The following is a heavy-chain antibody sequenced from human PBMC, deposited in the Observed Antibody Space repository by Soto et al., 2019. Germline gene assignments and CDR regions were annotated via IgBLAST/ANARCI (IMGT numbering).Heavy chain of an antibody. J-gene: IGHJ4*02. D-gene: IGHD2-15*01. CDR2: ITDSGGST. CDR1: GFTFTNVA. CDR3: AKLYSNPRYFDY. V-gene: IGHV3-23*01. Sequence: PGGSLRLSCAASGFTFTNVAMTWVRQAPGKGLEWVSTITDSGGSTDYADSVKGRFTISRDNSKSSLYLQMNNLRADPTPLYYCAKLYSNPRYFDYWGQGARVTVSS.